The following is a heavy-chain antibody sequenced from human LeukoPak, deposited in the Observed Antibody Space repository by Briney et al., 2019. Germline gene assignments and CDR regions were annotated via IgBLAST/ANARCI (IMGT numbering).Heavy chain of an antibody. CDR2: IKYDGTHK. CDR3: ASSHDSSGND. Sequence: GGSLRLSCVASGISFSSYWMAWVRQSPGKGLEWVANIKYDGTHKFYADSVKGRFTISRDNAKNSLFLEMNSLRADDTAVYFCASSHDSSGNDWGQGTLVTVSS. J-gene: IGHJ4*02. V-gene: IGHV3-7*01. CDR1: GISFSSYW. D-gene: IGHD3-22*01.